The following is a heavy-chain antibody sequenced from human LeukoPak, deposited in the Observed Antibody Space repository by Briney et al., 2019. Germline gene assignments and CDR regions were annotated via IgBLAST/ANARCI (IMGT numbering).Heavy chain of an antibody. D-gene: IGHD2-2*01. CDR1: GYSISSGYY. CDR3: ARVPAAAMGPYYFDY. Sequence: SETLSLTCTVSGYSISSGYYWGWIRQPPGKGLEWIGSIYHSGSTYYNPSLKSRVTISVDTSKNQFSLKLNSVTAADTAVYYCARVPAAAMGPYYFDYWGQGTLVTVSS. CDR2: IYHSGST. J-gene: IGHJ4*02. V-gene: IGHV4-38-2*02.